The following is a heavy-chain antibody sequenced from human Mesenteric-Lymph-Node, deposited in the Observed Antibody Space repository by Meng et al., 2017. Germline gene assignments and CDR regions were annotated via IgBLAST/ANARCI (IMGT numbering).Heavy chain of an antibody. J-gene: IGHJ6*02. CDR2: IYPGDSDT. V-gene: IGHV5-51*01. D-gene: IGHD3-22*01. Sequence: GESLKISCKGSGYSFSNYWIGWVRQMPGKGLEWMGIIYPGDSDTRYSPSFQGQVTISADKSISTAYLQWSSLKASDTAMYYCASAYYDSSGYYYGYYYYGMDVWGQGTTVTVSS. CDR3: ASAYYDSSGYYYGYYYYGMDV. CDR1: GYSFSNYW.